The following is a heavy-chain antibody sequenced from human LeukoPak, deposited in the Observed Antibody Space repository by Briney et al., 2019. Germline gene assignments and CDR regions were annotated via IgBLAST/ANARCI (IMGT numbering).Heavy chain of an antibody. D-gene: IGHD6-19*01. CDR1: GFTFSSYE. Sequence: GGSLRLSCAASGFTFSSYEMNWVRQAPGKGLEWVSYISSSGSTIYYADSVKGRFAISRDNAKNSLYLQMNSLRAEDTAVYYCARADSSGWGSLDYWGQGTLVTVSS. CDR3: ARADSSGWGSLDY. CDR2: ISSSGSTI. J-gene: IGHJ4*02. V-gene: IGHV3-48*03.